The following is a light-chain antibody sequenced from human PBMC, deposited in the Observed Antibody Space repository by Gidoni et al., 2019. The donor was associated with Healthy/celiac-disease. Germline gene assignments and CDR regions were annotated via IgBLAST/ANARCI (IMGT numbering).Light chain of an antibody. CDR1: QSISSW. V-gene: IGKV1-5*03. Sequence: DIQMTQSPSTLSASVGDRVTITCRASQSISSWLAWYQQKPGKAPKLLIYKASSLASGVPSRFSGSGSGTEFTLTISRLPPDDFATYYCQQYNSPWTFGQGTKVEIK. CDR3: QQYNSPWT. J-gene: IGKJ1*01. CDR2: KAS.